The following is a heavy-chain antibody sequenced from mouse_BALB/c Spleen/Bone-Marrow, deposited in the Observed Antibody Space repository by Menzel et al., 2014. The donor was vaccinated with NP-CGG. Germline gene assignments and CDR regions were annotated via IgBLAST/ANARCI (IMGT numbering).Heavy chain of an antibody. CDR3: ARNHFGSNSLGY. V-gene: IGHV1-39*01. Sequence: FHVKQSGPELEKPGASVKISCKASGYSFTGYNMNWVKQSDGRSLEWIGNIDPYYGGTSYNQKFRGKATLTVDKSSSTAYMQLTSLTSEDSAVYYCARNHFGSNSLGYWGQGTLVTASA. D-gene: IGHD1-1*01. CDR1: GYSFTGYN. CDR2: IDPYYGGT. J-gene: IGHJ3*01.